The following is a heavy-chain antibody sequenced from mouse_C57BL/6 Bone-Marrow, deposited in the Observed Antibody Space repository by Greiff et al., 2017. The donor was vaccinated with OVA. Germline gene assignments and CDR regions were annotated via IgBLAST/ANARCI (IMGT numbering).Heavy chain of an antibody. V-gene: IGHV1-26*01. Sequence: VQLQQSGPELVKPGASVKISCKASGYTFTDYYMNWVKQSHGKSLEWIGDINPNNGGTSYNQKFKGKATLTVDKSSSTAYMELRSLTSEDSAVDYCVHYEYGWGQGTLVTVSA. CDR3: VHYEYG. CDR2: INPNNGGT. J-gene: IGHJ3*01. D-gene: IGHD2-4*01. CDR1: GYTFTDYY.